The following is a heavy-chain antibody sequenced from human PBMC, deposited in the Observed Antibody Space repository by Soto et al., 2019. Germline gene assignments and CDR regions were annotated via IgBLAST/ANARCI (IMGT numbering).Heavy chain of an antibody. J-gene: IGHJ4*02. CDR2: IKSKTDGGTT. Sequence: GGSLRLSCAASGFTFSSAWMNWVRQAPGKGLEWVGRIKSKTDGGTTDYAAPVKARFTISRDDSKNTLYLQMNSLKTEDTAVYHCTTEQVGPTRFDYWGQGTLVTVSS. CDR3: TTEQVGPTRFDY. V-gene: IGHV3-15*07. CDR1: GFTFSSAW. D-gene: IGHD1-26*01.